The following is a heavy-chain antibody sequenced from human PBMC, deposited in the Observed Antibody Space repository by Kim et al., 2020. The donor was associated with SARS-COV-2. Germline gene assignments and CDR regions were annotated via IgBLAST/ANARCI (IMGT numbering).Heavy chain of an antibody. V-gene: IGHV3-33*01. D-gene: IGHD4-17*01. J-gene: IGHJ3*02. CDR3: ARDGYGDYGAFDI. Sequence: YYADPVKGRFTISRDNSKKPLYLQMNSRRAEDTAVYYCARDGYGDYGAFDIWGQGTMVTVSS.